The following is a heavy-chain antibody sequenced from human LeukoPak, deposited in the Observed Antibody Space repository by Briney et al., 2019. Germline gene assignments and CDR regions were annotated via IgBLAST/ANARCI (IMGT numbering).Heavy chain of an antibody. D-gene: IGHD1-26*01. CDR1: GFTVSSNY. J-gene: IGHJ6*02. CDR3: ARDSSGSYGAGYYGMDV. V-gene: IGHV3-53*01. Sequence: GGSLRLSCAASGFTVSSNYMSWVRQAPGKGLEWVSVIYSGGSTYYADSVKGRFTISRDNSKNTLYLQMNSLRAEDTAVYYCARDSSGSYGAGYYGMDVWGQGTTVTVSS. CDR2: IYSGGST.